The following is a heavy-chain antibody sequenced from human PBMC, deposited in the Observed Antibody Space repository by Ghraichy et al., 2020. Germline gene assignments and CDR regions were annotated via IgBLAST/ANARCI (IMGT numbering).Heavy chain of an antibody. J-gene: IGHJ6*02. Sequence: ASVKVSCKASGYTFNTYSMHWVRQAPGQRPEWMGWINAANDNTKYSQKFQGRLTITRDTSASTTYMDLSSLRSEDTAMYYCARDIGYCTGASCSFYYGMGVWGQGTTVTVSS. V-gene: IGHV1-3*01. CDR3: ARDIGYCTGASCSFYYGMGV. CDR1: GYTFNTYS. D-gene: IGHD2-15*01. CDR2: INAANDNT.